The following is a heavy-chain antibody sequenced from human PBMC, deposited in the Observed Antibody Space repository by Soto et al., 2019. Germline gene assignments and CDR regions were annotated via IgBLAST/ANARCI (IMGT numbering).Heavy chain of an antibody. Sequence: EVQLVESGGGLVQPGRSLRLSCAASGFTFDDYAMHWVRQAPGKGLEWVSGISWNSGSIGYADSVKGRFTISRDNAKNSLYLKMNSLGAEDTALYYCEKDTPPSGHNFDYGGQGTLVTVSS. CDR1: GFTFDDYA. CDR3: EKDTPPSGHNFDY. V-gene: IGHV3-9*01. D-gene: IGHD3-10*01. J-gene: IGHJ4*02. CDR2: ISWNSGSI.